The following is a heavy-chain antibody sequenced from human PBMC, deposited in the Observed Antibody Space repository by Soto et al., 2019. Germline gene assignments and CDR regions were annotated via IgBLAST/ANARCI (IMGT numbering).Heavy chain of an antibody. CDR3: AAYCYTMTCTHFHGYS. CDR1: GFRFRDYW. V-gene: IGHV3-7*03. D-gene: IGHD3-16*02. Sequence: EVQLVESGGGLVQTGGSLRLSCAVSGFRFRDYWMSWVRQAPGKGLEWVANIKQDESDKYYVDSVKGRFTISRDNAKNALYLQMNSLRVEDTAVYYCAAYCYTMTCTHFHGYSCGQGTQVTVSS. J-gene: IGHJ5*02. CDR2: IKQDESDK.